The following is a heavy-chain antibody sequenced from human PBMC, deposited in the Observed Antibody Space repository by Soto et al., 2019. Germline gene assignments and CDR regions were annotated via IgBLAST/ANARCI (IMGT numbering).Heavy chain of an antibody. V-gene: IGHV4-4*02. CDR3: ARPVHDDTGHYFGGLDI. CDR1: GGSISDSLW. J-gene: IGHJ6*02. Sequence: QVQLQESGPGLVKPSGTLSVTCAVSGGSISDSLWWNWVRQPPGKGLEWIGEIYQSGSTHYSPSLKRRVTISIDKSNNLLSLRLTSVTAADTAVYYCARPVHDDTGHYFGGLDIWGPGTTFTVSS. D-gene: IGHD3-22*01. CDR2: IYQSGST.